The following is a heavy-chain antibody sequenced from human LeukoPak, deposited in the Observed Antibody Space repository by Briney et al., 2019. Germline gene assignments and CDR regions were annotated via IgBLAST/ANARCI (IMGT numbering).Heavy chain of an antibody. V-gene: IGHV3-21*01. CDR2: ISSSSSYI. CDR3: ARALEPSIAVIDY. CDR1: GFTFSSYW. D-gene: IGHD6-19*01. Sequence: KAGGSLRLSCAASGFTFSSYWMNWVRQAPGKGLEWVSSISSSSSYIYYADSVKGRFTIFRDNAKNSLYLQMNSLRAEDTAVYYCARALEPSIAVIDYWGQGTLVTVSS. J-gene: IGHJ4*02.